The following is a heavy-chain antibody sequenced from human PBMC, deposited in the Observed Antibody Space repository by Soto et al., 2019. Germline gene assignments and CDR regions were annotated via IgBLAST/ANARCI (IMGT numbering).Heavy chain of an antibody. CDR2: ISAAGVTT. D-gene: IGHD3-3*02. CDR1: GFTFHSHA. J-gene: IGHJ4*02. Sequence: EVQLLESGGGLVQPGGSLRLSCATSGFTFHSHALSWVRQAPGKGLEWVSGISAAGVTTFYADSVKGRFTISRDNSKDTVTLQMNSLRAEDTAFYYCAKDRTPPLGLPPSSKAISNLLLGQCFGSWGQGTLVTVSS. CDR3: AKDRTPPLGLPPSSKAISNLLLGQCFGS. V-gene: IGHV3-23*01.